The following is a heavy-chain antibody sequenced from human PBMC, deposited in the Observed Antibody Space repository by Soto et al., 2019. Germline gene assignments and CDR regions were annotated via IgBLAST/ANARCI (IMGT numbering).Heavy chain of an antibody. D-gene: IGHD5-18*01. CDR3: AHKMDTVDWFGP. V-gene: IGHV2-5*01. Sequence: SGPTLVNPTQTLTLTCTFSGFSLSGGGVGVGWIRQPPGKALQWVALIYWNDDKRYSPSLKSRLTITKDTSKNQVVLTMTNMDPDDTATPYCAHKMDTVDWFGPWGRGTLVTVSS. J-gene: IGHJ5*02. CDR1: GFSLSGGGVG. CDR2: IYWNDDK.